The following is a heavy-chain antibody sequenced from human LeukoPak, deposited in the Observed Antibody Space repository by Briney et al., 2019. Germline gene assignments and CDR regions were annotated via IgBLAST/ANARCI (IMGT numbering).Heavy chain of an antibody. CDR3: ARGYCSSTSCYRDYYYYMDV. CDR1: GGTFSSYA. D-gene: IGHD2-2*02. V-gene: IGHV1-69*13. J-gene: IGHJ6*03. CDR2: IIPIFGTA. Sequence: SVKVSCKASGGTFSSYAISWVRQAPGQGLEWMGGIIPIFGTANYAQKFQGRVTVTADESTSTAYMELSSLRSEDTAVYYCARGYCSSTSCYRDYYYYMDVWGKGTTVTVSS.